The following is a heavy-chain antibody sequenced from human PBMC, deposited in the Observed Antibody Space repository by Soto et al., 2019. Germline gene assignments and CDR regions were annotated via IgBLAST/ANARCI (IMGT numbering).Heavy chain of an antibody. D-gene: IGHD3-22*01. J-gene: IGHJ4*02. Sequence: GGSLRLSCAASGFTFSIYAMNWVRHAPGKGREWVSSVSANGRNTYYADSVKGRFTVSRDKSKNALFLQLDSLRVEDTAIYYCAKDLSSLGWLALGAPFDSWGPGTLVTVSS. CDR1: GFTFSIYA. V-gene: IGHV3-23*01. CDR2: VSANGRNT. CDR3: AKDLSSLGWLALGAPFDS.